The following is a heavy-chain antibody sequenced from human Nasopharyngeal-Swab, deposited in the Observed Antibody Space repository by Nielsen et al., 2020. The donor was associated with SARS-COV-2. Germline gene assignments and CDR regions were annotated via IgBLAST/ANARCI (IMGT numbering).Heavy chain of an antibody. V-gene: IGHV1-8*01. J-gene: IGHJ4*02. Sequence: ASVKVSCKASGYTFTSYDINWVRRATGQGLEWMGWMNPNSGNTGYAQKFQGRVTMTRNTSISTAYMELSSLRSEDTAVYYCATSQLEPAAMTFVDYWGQGTLVTVSS. D-gene: IGHD2-2*01. CDR1: GYTFTSYD. CDR2: MNPNSGNT. CDR3: ATSQLEPAAMTFVDY.